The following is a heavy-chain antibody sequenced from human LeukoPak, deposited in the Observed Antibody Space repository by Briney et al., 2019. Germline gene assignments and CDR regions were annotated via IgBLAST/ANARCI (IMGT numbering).Heavy chain of an antibody. Sequence: PETLSLTCTVSGGSISSHYWSWIRQPPGKGLEWIGYIYYSGSTNYNPSLKSRVTISVDTSKNQFSLKLSSVTAADTAVYYCARGLERRNWFDPWGQGTLVTVSS. J-gene: IGHJ5*02. CDR3: ARGLERRNWFDP. V-gene: IGHV4-59*11. CDR1: GGSISSHY. CDR2: IYYSGST.